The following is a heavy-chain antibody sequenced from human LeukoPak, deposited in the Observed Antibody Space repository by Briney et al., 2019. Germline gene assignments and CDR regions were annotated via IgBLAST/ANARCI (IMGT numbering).Heavy chain of an antibody. V-gene: IGHV3-48*03. CDR3: ARVGPYSYGYDH. D-gene: IGHD5-18*01. Sequence: PGGSLRLSCGASGFTFSSYEMNWVRQAPGKGLEWVSYISNGGLSIYYADSVKGRFTISRDNAKNTLYLQINSLRAEDTAVYYCARVGPYSYGYDHWGQGTLVTVSS. CDR2: ISNGGLSI. J-gene: IGHJ5*02. CDR1: GFTFSSYE.